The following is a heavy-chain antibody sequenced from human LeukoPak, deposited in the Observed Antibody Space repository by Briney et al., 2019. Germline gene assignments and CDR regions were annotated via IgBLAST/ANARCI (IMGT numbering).Heavy chain of an antibody. CDR3: ARSRRRAWFGELLSSPYGMDV. CDR1: GFTFSSYS. V-gene: IGHV3-48*01. D-gene: IGHD3-10*01. CDR2: ISSSSSTI. Sequence: PGGSLGLSCAASGFTFSSYSMNWVRQAPGKGLEWVSYISSSSSTIYYADSVKGRFTISRDNAKNSLYLQMNSLRAEDTAVYYCARSRRRAWFGELLSSPYGMDVWGQGTTVTVSS. J-gene: IGHJ6*02.